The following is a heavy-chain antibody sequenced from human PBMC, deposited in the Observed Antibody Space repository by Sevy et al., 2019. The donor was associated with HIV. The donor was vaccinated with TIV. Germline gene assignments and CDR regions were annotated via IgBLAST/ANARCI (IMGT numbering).Heavy chain of an antibody. J-gene: IGHJ4*02. V-gene: IGHV4-59*08. CDR3: ARHEGSWRTPAAHFDN. Sequence: SETLSLTCSVSGGSINNYYWSWIRQPPGKELEWIGYIFHTGSTTYSPSLKRRVTISLDTSKNQLYLKLTSVTAADTGTYYCARHEGSWRTPAAHFDNWGQGTLVTVSS. CDR1: GGSINNYY. D-gene: IGHD2-2*01. CDR2: IFHTGST.